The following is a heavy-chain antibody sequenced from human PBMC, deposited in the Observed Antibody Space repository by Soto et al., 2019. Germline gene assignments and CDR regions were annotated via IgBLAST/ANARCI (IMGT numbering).Heavy chain of an antibody. Sequence: QVQLVESGGGVVQPGRSLRLSCAASGFTFSSYGMHWVREAPGKGLEWVAVIWYDGSNKYYADSVKGRFTISRDNSKNTLYLQMNSLRAEDTAVYYCARDPLPGEAAAVYAFDIWGQGTMVTVSS. J-gene: IGHJ3*02. CDR3: ARDPLPGEAAAVYAFDI. CDR1: GFTFSSYG. CDR2: IWYDGSNK. V-gene: IGHV3-33*01. D-gene: IGHD6-13*01.